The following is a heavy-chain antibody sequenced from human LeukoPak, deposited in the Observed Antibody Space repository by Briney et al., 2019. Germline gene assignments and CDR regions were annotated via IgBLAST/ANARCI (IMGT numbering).Heavy chain of an antibody. V-gene: IGHV4-59*01. CDR2: IYYSGST. Sequence: SETLSLTCTVSGGSINSYYWSWIRQPPGKGLEWIRYIYYSGSTNYNPSLNSRVTISVDTSKNQVSLKLSSVTAADTAVYYCARDDSNYSDSSGFDSWGQGTLVTVSS. CDR1: GGSINSYY. J-gene: IGHJ4*02. CDR3: ARDDSNYSDSSGFDS. D-gene: IGHD3-22*01.